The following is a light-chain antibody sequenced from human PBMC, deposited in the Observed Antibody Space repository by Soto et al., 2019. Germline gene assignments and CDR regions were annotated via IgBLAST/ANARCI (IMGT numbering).Light chain of an antibody. CDR2: AAS. J-gene: IGKJ5*01. Sequence: DIQLTQSPSFLCASVGGRVTIACRASQGISSYLAWYQQKPGKAPKLLIYAASTLQSGVPSRFSGSGSGTDFTLTISSLQPEDFATYYCQQSYSTPITFGQGTRLEI. V-gene: IGKV1-39*01. CDR1: QGISSY. CDR3: QQSYSTPIT.